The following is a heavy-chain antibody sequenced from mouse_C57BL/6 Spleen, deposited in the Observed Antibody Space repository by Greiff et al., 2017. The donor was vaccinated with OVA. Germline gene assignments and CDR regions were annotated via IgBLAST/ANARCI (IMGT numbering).Heavy chain of an antibody. D-gene: IGHD2-1*01. J-gene: IGHJ4*01. CDR2: IYPGNSDT. CDR1: GYTFTSYW. V-gene: IGHV1-5*01. Sequence: EVQLQESGTVLARPGASVKMSCKTSGYTFTSYWMHWVKQRPGQGLEWIGAIYPGNSDTSYNQKFKGKAKLTAVTSASTAYMELSSLTNEDSAVYDCTRCRNGNYFYAMDYWGQGTSVTVSS. CDR3: TRCRNGNYFYAMDY.